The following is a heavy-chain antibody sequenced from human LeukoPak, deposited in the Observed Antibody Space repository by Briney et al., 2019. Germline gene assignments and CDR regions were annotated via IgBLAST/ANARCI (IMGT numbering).Heavy chain of an antibody. CDR3: ATVYGSGSYYSSAFDI. J-gene: IGHJ3*02. CDR2: ISSSGSTI. D-gene: IGHD3-10*01. CDR1: GFTFSSYE. Sequence: GGSLRLSCAASGFTFSSYEMNWVRQAPGKGLEWVSYISSSGSTIYYADSVKGRFTISRDNSKNTLYLQMNSLRAEDTAVYYCATVYGSGSYYSSAFDIWGQGTMVTVSS. V-gene: IGHV3-48*03.